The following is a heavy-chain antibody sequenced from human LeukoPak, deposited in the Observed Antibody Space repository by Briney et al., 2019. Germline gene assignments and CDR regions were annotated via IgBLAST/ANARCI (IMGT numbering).Heavy chain of an antibody. CDR1: GGSLSGYY. Sequence: SETLSLTCAVYGGSLSGYYWSWIRQPPGKGLEWIGEIDHSGSTNYNPSLKSRVTISVDTSKNQFSLRLSSVTAADTAVYYCARVYVVATITGYYYYMDVWGKGTAVTVSS. V-gene: IGHV4-34*01. CDR2: IDHSGST. D-gene: IGHD5-24*01. J-gene: IGHJ6*03. CDR3: ARVYVVATITGYYYYMDV.